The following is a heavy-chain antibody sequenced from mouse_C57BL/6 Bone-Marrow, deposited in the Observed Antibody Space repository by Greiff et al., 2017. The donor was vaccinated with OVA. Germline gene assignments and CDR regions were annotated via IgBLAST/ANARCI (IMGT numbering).Heavy chain of an antibody. CDR1: GYTFTSYW. CDR3: TSVYCYGSSYHFDY. J-gene: IGHJ2*01. Sequence: VQLQQSGTVLARPGASVKMSCKTSGYTFTSYWMHWVKQRPGQGLEWIGAIYPGNSDTSYNQKFKGKAKLTAVTSASTAYMELSSLTNEDSAVYYCTSVYCYGSSYHFDYWGQGTTLTVSS. D-gene: IGHD1-1*01. CDR2: IYPGNSDT. V-gene: IGHV1-5*01.